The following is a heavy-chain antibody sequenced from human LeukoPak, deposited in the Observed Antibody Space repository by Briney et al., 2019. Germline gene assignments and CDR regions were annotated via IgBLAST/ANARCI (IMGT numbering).Heavy chain of an antibody. Sequence: GGSLRLSCAASGFTFSSYAMSWVRQAPGKGLEGVAAISGRGGSTYYADSVKGRFTISSDNSKDTLYLQMNSLRAEDTAVYYCAKQYYDFWSGYSRSGNFDYWGQGTLVTVSS. J-gene: IGHJ4*02. CDR1: GFTFSSYA. CDR3: AKQYYDFWSGYSRSGNFDY. CDR2: ISGRGGST. V-gene: IGHV3-23*01. D-gene: IGHD3-3*01.